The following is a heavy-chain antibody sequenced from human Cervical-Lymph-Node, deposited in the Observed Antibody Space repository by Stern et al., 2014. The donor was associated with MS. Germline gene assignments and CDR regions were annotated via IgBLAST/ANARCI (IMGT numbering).Heavy chain of an antibody. CDR3: ARRKRSYDY. J-gene: IGHJ4*02. CDR2: ISNSGQSI. Sequence: VQLVESGGGLGKPGGALRLSWAGSGFRVSEFYMTWIRQSPERGLEWVSYISNSGQSIYYADSVKGRFTISRDNAKNSLYLEMNSLRVEDAGTYYCARRKRSYDYWGQGTLVTVSS. CDR1: GFRVSEFY. V-gene: IGHV3-11*01.